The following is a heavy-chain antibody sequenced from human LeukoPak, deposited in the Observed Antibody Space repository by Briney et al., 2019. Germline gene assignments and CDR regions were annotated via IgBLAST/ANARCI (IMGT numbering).Heavy chain of an antibody. CDR1: RYSFTTYW. V-gene: IGHV5-51*01. D-gene: IGHD2-2*01. CDR2: IYPGDSGT. Sequence: GESLQISCWGSRYSFTTYWIGWVRQMPGKGLEWMGIIYPGDSGTRYSPSFQGQVTMSADKSINTAYLQWSSLKASDTAMYYCARRQGCSSTSCPPDSWGQGTLVTVPS. CDR3: ARRQGCSSTSCPPDS. J-gene: IGHJ4*02.